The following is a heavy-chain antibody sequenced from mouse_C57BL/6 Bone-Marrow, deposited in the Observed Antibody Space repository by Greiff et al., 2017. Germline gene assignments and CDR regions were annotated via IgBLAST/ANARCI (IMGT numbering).Heavy chain of an antibody. J-gene: IGHJ2*01. Sequence: QVQLQQSGAELVKPGASVKLSCKASGYTFTSYWMHWVKQRPGQGLEWIGMIHPNSGSTNYNEKFKRKATLTVDKSSSTAYMQLSSLTSEDSAVXYCAVLEYFDYWGQGTTLTVSS. D-gene: IGHD1-1*01. CDR2: IHPNSGST. V-gene: IGHV1-64*01. CDR1: GYTFTSYW. CDR3: AVLEYFDY.